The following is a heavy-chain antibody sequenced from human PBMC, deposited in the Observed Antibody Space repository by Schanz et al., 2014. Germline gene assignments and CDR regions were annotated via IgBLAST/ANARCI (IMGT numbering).Heavy chain of an antibody. D-gene: IGHD3-16*02. Sequence: VQLVESGGGVVQPGGSLRLSCAASGFTFNSYAMTWVRQAPGKGLEWVSSISHSGGSKYYADSVKGRFTISRDNAKKTLSLQMISLRAEDTAIYFCTRSYYDFSWGSYRFRAFDIWGQGTTVIVSS. CDR1: GFTFNSYA. CDR2: ISHSGGSK. J-gene: IGHJ3*02. CDR3: TRSYYDFSWGSYRFRAFDI. V-gene: IGHV3-23*04.